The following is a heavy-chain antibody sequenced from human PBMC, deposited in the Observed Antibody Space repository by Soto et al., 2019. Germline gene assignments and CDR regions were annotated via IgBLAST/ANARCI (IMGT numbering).Heavy chain of an antibody. V-gene: IGHV3-43*01. J-gene: IGHJ6*02. Sequence: GGSLRLSCAASGFTFDDYTMHWVRQAPGKGLEWVSLISWNGGSTYYADSVRGRFTISRDNSKNSLYLQMNSLRTEDTALYYCAKDYLGSYYGMDVWGQGTTVTVSS. D-gene: IGHD3-10*01. CDR1: GFTFDDYT. CDR2: ISWNGGST. CDR3: AKDYLGSYYGMDV.